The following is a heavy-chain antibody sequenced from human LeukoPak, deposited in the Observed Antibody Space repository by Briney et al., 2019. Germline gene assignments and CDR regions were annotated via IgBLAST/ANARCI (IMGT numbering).Heavy chain of an antibody. Sequence: GGSLRLSCAASGFTFSSYSMNWVRQAPGKGLEWVSYISSSSSTIYYAGSVKGRFTTSRDNAKNSLFLQMNSLRAEDTAVYYCARSRGSSGSYPFDHWGQGTLVTVSS. J-gene: IGHJ4*02. CDR2: ISSSSSTI. CDR1: GFTFSSYS. V-gene: IGHV3-48*01. D-gene: IGHD1-26*01. CDR3: ARSRGSSGSYPFDH.